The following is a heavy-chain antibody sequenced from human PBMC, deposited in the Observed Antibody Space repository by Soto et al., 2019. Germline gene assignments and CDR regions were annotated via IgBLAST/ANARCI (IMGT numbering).Heavy chain of an antibody. D-gene: IGHD6-13*01. CDR3: ARDAGIAAAGWFDP. CDR1: GGSISSSNW. CDR2: IYHSGST. Sequence: SETLSLTCAVSGGSISSSNWWSWVRQPPGKGLEWIGEIYHSGSTNYNPSLKSRVTISVDKSKNQFSLKLSSVTAADTAVYYCARDAGIAAAGWFDPWGQGTLVTVSS. V-gene: IGHV4-4*02. J-gene: IGHJ5*02.